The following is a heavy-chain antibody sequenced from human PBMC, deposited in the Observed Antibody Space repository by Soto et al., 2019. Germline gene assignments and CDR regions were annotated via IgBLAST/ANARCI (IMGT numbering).Heavy chain of an antibody. CDR3: ARTLGGSTFSVAAFDI. V-gene: IGHV5-51*01. CDR1: GYYSSSYW. Sequence: PGESLKISCRGSGYYSSSYWIAWVRQMSGKGLEWVGSVYVSDSDTRYSPSFQGQVTISADKSTSTAYLHWSSLKASDTAMYYCARTLGGSTFSVAAFDIWGHGEMVTV. D-gene: IGHD3-16*01. CDR2: VYVSDSDT. J-gene: IGHJ3*02.